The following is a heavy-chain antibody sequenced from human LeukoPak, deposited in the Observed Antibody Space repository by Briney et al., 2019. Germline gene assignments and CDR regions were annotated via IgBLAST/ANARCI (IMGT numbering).Heavy chain of an antibody. CDR2: MSYGGTNK. J-gene: IGHJ4*02. Sequence: GGSLRLSCAASGFTFSRDTMHWVRQAPGKGLEWVAVMSYGGTNKFYADSVKGRFTISRDNSKSTLYLQMDGLRAEDTALYYCARGERWLLYWGQGSLVTVSS. CDR1: GFTFSRDT. D-gene: IGHD5-24*01. CDR3: ARGERWLLY. V-gene: IGHV3-30-3*01.